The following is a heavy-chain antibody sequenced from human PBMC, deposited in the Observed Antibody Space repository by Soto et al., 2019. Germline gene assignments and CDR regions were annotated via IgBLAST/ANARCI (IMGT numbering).Heavy chain of an antibody. Sequence: RGSLKISCKGSGYSFPNYWISWVRQMPGKGLEWMGRIDPSDSYTNYSPSFQGHVTISADKSISTAYLQWSSLKASDTAMYYCASRGYTSSSVQYYDMDVWGHGTTVTVSS. CDR3: ASRGYTSSSVQYYDMDV. V-gene: IGHV5-10-1*01. CDR1: GYSFPNYW. CDR2: IDPSDSYT. J-gene: IGHJ6*02. D-gene: IGHD6-6*01.